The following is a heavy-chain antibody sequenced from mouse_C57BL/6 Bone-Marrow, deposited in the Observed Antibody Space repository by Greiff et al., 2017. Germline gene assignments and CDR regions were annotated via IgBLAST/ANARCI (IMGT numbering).Heavy chain of an antibody. CDR2: IDPSDSYT. CDR3: ARAYYGSSYPFDD. J-gene: IGHJ2*01. D-gene: IGHD1-1*01. CDR1: GYTFTSYW. V-gene: IGHV1-50*01. Sequence: QVQLQQPGAELVKPGASVKLSCKASGYTFTSYWMQWVKQRPGQGLEWIGEIDPSDSYTNYNQKFKGKATLTVDTSSSTAYMQLSSLTSEDSAVYYCARAYYGSSYPFDDWGQGTTLTVSS.